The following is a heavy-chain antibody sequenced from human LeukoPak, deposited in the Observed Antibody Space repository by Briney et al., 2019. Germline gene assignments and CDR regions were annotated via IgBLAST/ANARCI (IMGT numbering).Heavy chain of an antibody. Sequence: SVKVSCKASGGTFSSYAISWVRQAPGQGLEWMGRIIPILGIVNYAQKFQGRVTITADKSTSTAYMELSSLRSEDTAVYYCARDQGTTVTYDIWGQGTMVTVSS. CDR3: ARDQGTTVTYDI. CDR2: IIPILGIV. V-gene: IGHV1-69*04. D-gene: IGHD4-17*01. J-gene: IGHJ3*02. CDR1: GGTFSSYA.